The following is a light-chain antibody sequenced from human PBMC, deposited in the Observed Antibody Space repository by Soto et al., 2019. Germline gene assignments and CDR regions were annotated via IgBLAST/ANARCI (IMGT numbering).Light chain of an antibody. CDR3: QKYLSALWT. Sequence: DIPITQSPAALSASIGDRVTITCRASQGISNYLNWYQHKPGKVPKLLIYGASTLQSGVPSRFSGSGSGTDFTLTISSLQPEDVATYYCQKYLSALWTFGQGTKVDIK. J-gene: IGKJ1*01. V-gene: IGKV1-27*01. CDR2: GAS. CDR1: QGISNY.